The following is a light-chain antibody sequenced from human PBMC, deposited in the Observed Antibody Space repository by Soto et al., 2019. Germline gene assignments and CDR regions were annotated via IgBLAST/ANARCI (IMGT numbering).Light chain of an antibody. CDR1: QSINSD. CDR2: AAS. V-gene: IGKV3D-15*01. Sequence: EILMTQSPATLSGSPGETTRLSCRASQSINSDVAWYQQKVGQTPRLLIHAASTRATGIAARFSGSGSGTELTLTISGLQSEPFDTYSCHQHNNWRVTFGRGTKVDI. CDR3: HQHNNWRVT. J-gene: IGKJ4*01.